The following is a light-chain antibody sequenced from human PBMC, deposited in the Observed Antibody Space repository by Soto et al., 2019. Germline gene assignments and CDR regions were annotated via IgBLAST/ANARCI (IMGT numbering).Light chain of an antibody. CDR2: PAS. V-gene: IGKV1-9*01. J-gene: IGKJ2*01. CDR3: KQLRAYPHT. Sequence: DIQLTQSPPFLSASVGDRVTVTCRASQTINNYLAWFRKKEGKAPEFLIYPASTLQGGVPSRFSGHGFGINFTLTISSLQPEDFATYYCKQLRAYPHTFGQGTKLDIK. CDR1: QTINNY.